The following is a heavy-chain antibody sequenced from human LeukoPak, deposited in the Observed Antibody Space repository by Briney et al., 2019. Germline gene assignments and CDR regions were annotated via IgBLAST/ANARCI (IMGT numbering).Heavy chain of an antibody. Sequence: GGSLRLFCVASGFTFRDFSLNWVRQAPGKGLEWISYIGSAIYYADSVKGRFTISRDNTKNSLYLQMNSLRAEDTAVYYCARDHAYAFDIWGQGTLVTVSS. J-gene: IGHJ3*02. CDR3: ARDHAYAFDI. CDR2: IGSAI. D-gene: IGHD2-2*01. CDR1: GFTFRDFS. V-gene: IGHV3-48*01.